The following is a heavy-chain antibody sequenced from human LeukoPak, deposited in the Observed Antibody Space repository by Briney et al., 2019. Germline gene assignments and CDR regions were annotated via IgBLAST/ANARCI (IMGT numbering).Heavy chain of an antibody. Sequence: SETLSLTCVVYGGSFSGYYWSWIRQPPGKGLEWIGEINHSGSTNYNPSLKSRVTISVDTSKNQFSLKLSSVTAADTAVYYCASGGWLLGYWGQGTLVTVSS. CDR1: GGSFSGYY. CDR2: INHSGST. J-gene: IGHJ4*02. V-gene: IGHV4-34*01. D-gene: IGHD3-22*01. CDR3: ASGGWLLGY.